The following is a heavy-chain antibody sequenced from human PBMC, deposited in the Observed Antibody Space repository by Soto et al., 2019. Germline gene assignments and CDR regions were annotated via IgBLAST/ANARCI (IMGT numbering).Heavy chain of an antibody. CDR2: IYYSGST. J-gene: IGHJ6*03. CDR3: ARHPRTGGGYYYMDV. D-gene: IGHD1-1*01. CDR1: GGSISSSSYY. V-gene: IGHV4-39*01. Sequence: PSETLSLTCTVSGGSISSSSYYWGWIRQPPGKGLEWIGSIYYSGSTYYNPSLKNRVTISVDTSKNHFSLKLSFVTAADTVVYYCARHPRTGGGYYYMDVWGKGTTVTVSS.